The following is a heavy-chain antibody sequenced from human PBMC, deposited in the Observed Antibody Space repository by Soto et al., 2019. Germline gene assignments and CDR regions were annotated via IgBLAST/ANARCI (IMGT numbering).Heavy chain of an antibody. CDR3: ARVDYSRYFDY. J-gene: IGHJ4*02. D-gene: IGHD2-21*01. CDR2: IYYSGST. Sequence: PSETLSLTCAVSGGSISSGDYYWSWIRQPPGKGLEWIGYIYYSGSTYYNPSLKSRVTISVDTSKNQFSLKLSSVTAADTAVYYCARVDYSRYFDYWGQGTLVTVSS. CDR1: GGSISSGDYY. V-gene: IGHV4-30-4*01.